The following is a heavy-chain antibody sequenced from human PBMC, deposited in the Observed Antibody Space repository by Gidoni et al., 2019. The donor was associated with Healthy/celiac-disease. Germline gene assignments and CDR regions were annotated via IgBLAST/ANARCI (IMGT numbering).Heavy chain of an antibody. Sequence: EVQLVESGGGLVQPGRSLRLSCAASGFTFDDYAMHWVRQAPGKGLEWVSGISWNSGSIGYADSVKGRFTISRDNAKNSLYLQMNSLRAEDTALYYCAKDLLASGWYVWDAFDIWGQGTMVTVSS. V-gene: IGHV3-9*01. CDR1: GFTFDDYA. D-gene: IGHD6-19*01. CDR2: ISWNSGSI. J-gene: IGHJ3*02. CDR3: AKDLLASGWYVWDAFDI.